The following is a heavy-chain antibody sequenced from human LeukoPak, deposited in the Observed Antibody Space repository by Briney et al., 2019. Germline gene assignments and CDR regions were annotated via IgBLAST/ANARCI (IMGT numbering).Heavy chain of an antibody. CDR3: ARAEYGDYRTCFDY. Sequence: GASVKVSCKASGGTFSSYAISWVRQAPGQGLEWMGIINPSGGSTSYAQKFQGRVTVTRDTSTSTVYMELSSLRSEDTAVYYCARAEYGDYRTCFDYWGQGTLVTVSS. CDR2: INPSGGST. CDR1: GGTFSSYA. D-gene: IGHD4-17*01. J-gene: IGHJ4*02. V-gene: IGHV1-46*01.